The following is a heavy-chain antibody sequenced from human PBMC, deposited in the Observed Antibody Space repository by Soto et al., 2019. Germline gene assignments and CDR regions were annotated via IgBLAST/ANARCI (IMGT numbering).Heavy chain of an antibody. CDR1: GFTFSNAW. J-gene: IGHJ4*02. V-gene: IGHV3-15*01. CDR2: TKSKTDGGTT. Sequence: GGSLRLSCAASGFTFSNAWMSWVRQAPGKGLEWVGRTKSKTDGGTTDYAAPVKGRFTISRDDSKNTLYLQMNSLKTEDTAVYYCTTLDIVVVPAADYWGQGTLVTVSS. CDR3: TTLDIVVVPAADY. D-gene: IGHD2-2*01.